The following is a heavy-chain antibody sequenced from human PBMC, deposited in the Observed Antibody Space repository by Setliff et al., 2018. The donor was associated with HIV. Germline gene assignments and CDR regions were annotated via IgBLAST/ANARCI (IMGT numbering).Heavy chain of an antibody. D-gene: IGHD3-16*01. CDR1: GFTFSSYA. CDR3: AKRTDVSAPGAFDI. CDR2: ISYDGSNK. V-gene: IGHV3-30*04. J-gene: IGHJ3*02. Sequence: LRLSCAASGFTFSSYAMHWVRQAPGKGLEWVAVISYDGSNKYYADSVKGRFTISRDNSMNTLYLFLSGLRADDTAVYYCAKRTDVSAPGAFDIWGQGTMVTVSS.